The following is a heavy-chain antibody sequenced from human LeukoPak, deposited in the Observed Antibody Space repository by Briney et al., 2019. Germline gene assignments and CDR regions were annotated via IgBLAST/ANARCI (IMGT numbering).Heavy chain of an antibody. CDR3: ARRVTTFNWFDP. CDR1: GYTFTSYG. Sequence: ASVKVSCKAPGYTFTSYGISWVRQAPGQGLEWMGWISAYNGNTNYAQKLQGRVTMTTDTSTSTAYMELRSLRSDDTAVYYCARRVTTFNWFDPWGQGTLVTVSS. D-gene: IGHD2-21*02. V-gene: IGHV1-18*01. CDR2: ISAYNGNT. J-gene: IGHJ5*02.